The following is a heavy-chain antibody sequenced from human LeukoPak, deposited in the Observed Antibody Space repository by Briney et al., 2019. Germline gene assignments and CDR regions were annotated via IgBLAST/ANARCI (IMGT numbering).Heavy chain of an antibody. CDR3: AREQWLVSFDY. D-gene: IGHD6-19*01. CDR2: IWYDGSNK. V-gene: IGHV3-33*01. CDR1: GFTFSSYG. Sequence: PGRSLRLSCAASGFTFSSYGMHWVRQAPGKGLEWVAVIWYDGSNKYYADSVKGRLTISRDNSKNTLYLQMNSLRAEDTAVYYCAREQWLVSFDYWGQGTLVTVSS. J-gene: IGHJ4*02.